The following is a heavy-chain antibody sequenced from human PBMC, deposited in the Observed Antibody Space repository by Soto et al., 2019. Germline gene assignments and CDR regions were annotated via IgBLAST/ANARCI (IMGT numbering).Heavy chain of an antibody. CDR2: ISGSGGST. CDR1: GFTFSSYA. J-gene: IGHJ4*02. V-gene: IGHV3-23*01. Sequence: GGSLRLSWAASGFTFSSYAMSWVRQAPGKGLEWVSAISGSGGSTYYADSVKGRFTISRDNSKNTLYLQMNSLRAEDTAVYYCAKHSTAMGYYFDYLGQGTLVTVSS. D-gene: IGHD5-18*01. CDR3: AKHSTAMGYYFDY.